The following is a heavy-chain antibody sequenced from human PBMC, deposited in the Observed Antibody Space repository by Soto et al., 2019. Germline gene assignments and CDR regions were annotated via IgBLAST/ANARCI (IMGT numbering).Heavy chain of an antibody. CDR2: IYYSGST. V-gene: IGHV4-30-4*01. Sequence: KTSETLSLTCTVSGGSISSGDYYWSWIRQPPGKGLEWIGYIYYSGSTYYNPSLKSRVTISVDTSKNQLSLKLSSVTAADTAVYYCARGSTLRDIVVVPAAINGLGYNWFDPWGQGTLVTVSS. CDR3: ARGSTLRDIVVVPAAINGLGYNWFDP. J-gene: IGHJ5*02. D-gene: IGHD2-2*02. CDR1: GGSISSGDYY.